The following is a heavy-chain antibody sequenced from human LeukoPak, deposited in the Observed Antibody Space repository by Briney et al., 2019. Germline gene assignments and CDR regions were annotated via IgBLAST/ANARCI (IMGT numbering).Heavy chain of an antibody. D-gene: IGHD3-9*01. Sequence: SETLSLTCTVSGGSISSYYWTWIRQPPGKGLERIGYIYNSRNTNYNPSLKSRVTISVGTSENQFSLKRNSVTAADTAVYYCARRNILTEGEAFDIWGQGTMVTVSS. J-gene: IGHJ3*02. V-gene: IGHV4-59*08. CDR2: IYNSRNT. CDR3: ARRNILTEGEAFDI. CDR1: GGSISSYY.